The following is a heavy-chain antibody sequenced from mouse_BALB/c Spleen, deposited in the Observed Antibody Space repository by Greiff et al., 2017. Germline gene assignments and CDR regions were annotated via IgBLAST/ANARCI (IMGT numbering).Heavy chain of an antibody. CDR3: ARRGNWDNYAMDY. CDR1: ASTFPTYW. J-gene: IGHJ4*01. V-gene: IGHV1-7*01. Sequence: QVQLQQSGAELSKPGASVKMSSKAFASTFPTYWMHWVKQRPGQGLEWIGYINPSTGYTEYNQKFKDKATLTADKSSSTAYMQLSSLTSEDSAVYYCARRGNWDNYAMDYWGQGTSVTVSA. D-gene: IGHD4-1*02. CDR2: INPSTGYT.